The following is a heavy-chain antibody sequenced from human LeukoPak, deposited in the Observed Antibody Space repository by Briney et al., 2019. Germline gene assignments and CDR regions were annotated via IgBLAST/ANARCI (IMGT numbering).Heavy chain of an antibody. CDR3: ARDGPGYSFDY. D-gene: IGHD5-18*01. CDR2: ISISGDTI. CDR1: GFTFSTYT. J-gene: IGHJ4*02. Sequence: GSLRLSCSASGFTFSTYTMHWVRQAPGKGLEWVSCISISGDTIYYAEPVKGRFTMSRDNARKSQYLQMNSLRAEDTAVYYCARDGPGYSFDYWGQGTLVTVSS. V-gene: IGHV3-48*04.